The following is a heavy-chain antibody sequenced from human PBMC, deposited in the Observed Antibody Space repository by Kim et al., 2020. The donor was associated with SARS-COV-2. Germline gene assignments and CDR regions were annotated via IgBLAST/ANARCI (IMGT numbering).Heavy chain of an antibody. D-gene: IGHD3-22*01. CDR3: ARASYYYDSSAKNLDY. Sequence: GGSLRLSCAASGFTFSDYYMSWIRQAPGKGLEWVSYISSSSSYTNYADSVKGRFTISRDNAKNSLYLQMNSLRAEDTAVYYCARASYYYDSSAKNLDYWGQGTLVTVSS. CDR2: ISSSSSYT. CDR1: GFTFSDYY. J-gene: IGHJ4*02. V-gene: IGHV3-11*05.